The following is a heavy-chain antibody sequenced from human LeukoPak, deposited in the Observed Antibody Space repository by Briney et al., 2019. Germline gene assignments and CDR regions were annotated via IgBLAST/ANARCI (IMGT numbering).Heavy chain of an antibody. D-gene: IGHD3-22*01. V-gene: IGHV1-69*13. CDR3: ARVGGYYYDSSGYLGDAFDI. CDR1: GGTFSSYA. J-gene: IGHJ3*02. Sequence: VASVKVSCKASGGTFSSYAISWVRQAPGQGLEWMGGIIPIFGTANYAQKFQGRVTITADESTSTAYMELSRLRSDDTAVYYCARVGGYYYDSSGYLGDAFDIWGQGTMVTVSS. CDR2: IIPIFGTA.